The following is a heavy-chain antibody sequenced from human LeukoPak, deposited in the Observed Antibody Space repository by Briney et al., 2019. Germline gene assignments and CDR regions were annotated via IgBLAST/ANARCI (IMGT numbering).Heavy chain of an antibody. CDR1: GDTFNSYA. D-gene: IGHD7-27*01. Sequence: ASVKVSCKASGDTFNSYAIAWVRQAPGQGLEWMGWINPNSGGTNYAQKFQGRVTMTRDTSISTAYMELSRLRSDDTAVYYCARATNWGFHDSYWGQGTLVTVSS. CDR3: ARATNWGFHDSY. CDR2: INPNSGGT. V-gene: IGHV1-2*02. J-gene: IGHJ4*02.